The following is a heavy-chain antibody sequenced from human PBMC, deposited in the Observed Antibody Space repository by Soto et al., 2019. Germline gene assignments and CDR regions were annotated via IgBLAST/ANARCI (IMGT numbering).Heavy chain of an antibody. Sequence: QVQLVQSGAEVKKPGASVKVSCKASGYTFTGYYMHWVRQAPGQGLEWMGWINPNSGGTNYAQKFQDWVTMTRDTSISTAYMELRRLISDDTAVYYYASETGTTLGHAFDIWGQGTMVTLSS. D-gene: IGHD1-1*01. V-gene: IGHV1-2*04. CDR3: ASETGTTLGHAFDI. CDR2: INPNSGGT. J-gene: IGHJ3*02. CDR1: GYTFTGYY.